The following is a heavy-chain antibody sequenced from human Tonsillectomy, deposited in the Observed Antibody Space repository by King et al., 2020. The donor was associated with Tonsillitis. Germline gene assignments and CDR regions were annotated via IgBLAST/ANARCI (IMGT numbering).Heavy chain of an antibody. CDR3: ARDLLVTTVFGYYYMDF. CDR2: ISSSSSYI. J-gene: IGHJ6*03. CDR1: GFTFSSYS. Sequence: VQLVESGGGLVKPGGSLRLSCAASGFTFSSYSMNWVRQAPRKGLEWVSSISSSSSYIYYADSVKGRFPISRDNATNSLYLQMNSLRAEATAVYYCARDLLVTTVFGYYYMDFWGKGTTVTVSS. V-gene: IGHV3-21*01. D-gene: IGHD4-11*01.